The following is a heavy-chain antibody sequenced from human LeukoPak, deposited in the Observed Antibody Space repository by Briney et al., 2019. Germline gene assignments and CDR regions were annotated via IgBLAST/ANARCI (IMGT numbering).Heavy chain of an antibody. CDR2: ISTYNGNT. CDR3: ARGSGEATALDY. Sequence: ASVKVSCKASGYTFSNYGIIWVRQAPGQGLEWMGWISTYNGNTNYIQKLQGRVTVTTDTSTSTIYMKLRSLRSEDTAVYYCARGSGEATALDYWGQGTLVTVSS. D-gene: IGHD1-14*01. V-gene: IGHV1-18*01. J-gene: IGHJ4*02. CDR1: GYTFSNYG.